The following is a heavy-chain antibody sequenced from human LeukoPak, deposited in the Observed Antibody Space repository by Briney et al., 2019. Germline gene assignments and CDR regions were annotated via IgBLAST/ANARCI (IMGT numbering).Heavy chain of an antibody. CDR1: GFTFSSYA. V-gene: IGHV3-23*01. CDR3: AKVRWEVPAAIPEYFQH. J-gene: IGHJ1*01. D-gene: IGHD2-2*02. Sequence: QPGGSLRLSCAASGFTFSSYAMSWVRQAPGKGLEWVSAISGSGGSTYYADSVKGRFTISRDNSKNTLYLQMNSLRAEDTAVYYCAKVRWEVPAAIPEYFQHWGQGTLVTVSS. CDR2: ISGSGGST.